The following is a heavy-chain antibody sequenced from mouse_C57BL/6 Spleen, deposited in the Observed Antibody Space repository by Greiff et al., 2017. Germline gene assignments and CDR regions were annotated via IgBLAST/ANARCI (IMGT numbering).Heavy chain of an antibody. CDR2: INYDGSST. D-gene: IGHD4-1*01. CDR3: ARVGWDGFAY. CDR1: GFTFSDYY. V-gene: IGHV5-16*01. J-gene: IGHJ3*01. Sequence: EVQLVESEGGLVQPGSSMKLSCTASGFTFSDYYMAWVRQVPEKGLEWVANINYDGSSTYYLDSLKSRFIISRDNAKNILYLQMSSLKSEDTATYYCARVGWDGFAYWGQGTLVTVSA.